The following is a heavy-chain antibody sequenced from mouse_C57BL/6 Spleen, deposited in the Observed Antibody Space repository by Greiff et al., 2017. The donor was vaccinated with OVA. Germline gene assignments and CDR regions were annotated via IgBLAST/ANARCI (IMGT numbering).Heavy chain of an antibody. CDR3: ARRITTGDY. J-gene: IGHJ2*01. CDR2: IDPSDSYT. CDR1: GYTFTSYW. D-gene: IGHD1-1*01. Sequence: VQLQQPGAELVRPGTSVKLSCKASGYTFTSYWMHWVKQRPGQGLEWIGVIDPSDSYTNYNQKFKGKATLTVDTSSSTAYMQLSSLTSEDSAVYYCARRITTGDYWGQGTTLTVSS. V-gene: IGHV1-59*01.